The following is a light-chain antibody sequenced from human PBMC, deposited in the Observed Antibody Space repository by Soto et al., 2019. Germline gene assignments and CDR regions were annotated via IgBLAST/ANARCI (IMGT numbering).Light chain of an antibody. CDR1: QSVSSSY. V-gene: IGKV3-20*01. J-gene: IGKJ2*01. CDR3: QQYNGYSHS. Sequence: EIMLTQSPGTLSLSPGERVTLSCVASQSVSSSYLAWYQQKPGQAPRLLIYAASSRATGVPDRFSGSGSGTDFTLTISSLQPDDFATYYCQQYNGYSHSFGQGTRVEIK. CDR2: AAS.